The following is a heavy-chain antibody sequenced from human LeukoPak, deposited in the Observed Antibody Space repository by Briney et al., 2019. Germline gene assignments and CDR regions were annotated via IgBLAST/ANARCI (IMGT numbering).Heavy chain of an antibody. J-gene: IGHJ4*02. CDR2: IRSKANSYAT. CDR1: GFTFSGSA. D-gene: IGHD3-22*01. CDR3: TRGTYYYDSSGYHGGDY. Sequence: GGSLRLSCAASGFTFSGSAMHWVRQASGKGLEWAGRIRSKANSYATAYAASVKGRFTISRDDSKNTAYLQMNSLKTEDTAVYYCTRGTYYYDSSGYHGGDYWGQGTLVTVSS. V-gene: IGHV3-73*01.